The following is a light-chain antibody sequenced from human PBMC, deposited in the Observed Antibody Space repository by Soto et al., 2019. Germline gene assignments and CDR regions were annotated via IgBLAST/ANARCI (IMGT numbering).Light chain of an antibody. J-gene: IGKJ4*01. CDR2: KAS. V-gene: IGKV1-5*03. CDR3: QQYGGYPLT. CDR1: QSISSW. Sequence: DIQMTQSPSTLSASVGDRVTITCRASQSISSWLAWYQQKPGKAPKVLIYKASNLESGVPSRFSGSGSGTEFTLTISSLQPGDFATYYGQQYGGYPLTFGGGTEVEVK.